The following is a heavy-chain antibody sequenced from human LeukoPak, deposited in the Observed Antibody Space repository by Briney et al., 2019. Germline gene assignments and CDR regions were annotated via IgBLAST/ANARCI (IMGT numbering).Heavy chain of an antibody. Sequence: GGSLRLSCAASGFTFSTYGMTWVRQAPGKGLEWVSSISSSSSYIYYADSVKGRFTISRDNAKNSLYLQMNSLRAEDTAVYYCARDSARLFDYWGQGTLVTVSS. CDR3: ARDSARLFDY. CDR2: ISSSSSYI. CDR1: GFTFSTYG. J-gene: IGHJ4*02. V-gene: IGHV3-21*01. D-gene: IGHD5-12*01.